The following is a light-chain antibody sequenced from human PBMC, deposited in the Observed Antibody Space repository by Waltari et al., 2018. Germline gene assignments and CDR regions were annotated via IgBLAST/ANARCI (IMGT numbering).Light chain of an antibody. Sequence: EIVLTQSPGTLSLSPGERATLACRTSQSVTRTLAWYQQKPGQAPRILIYCASNSSTCIPDRFSGSGSGTDFSLTISSLEPEDFAVYYCQHYLRLPVTFGQGTKVEVK. CDR2: CAS. CDR1: QSVTRT. CDR3: QHYLRLPVT. J-gene: IGKJ1*01. V-gene: IGKV3-20*01.